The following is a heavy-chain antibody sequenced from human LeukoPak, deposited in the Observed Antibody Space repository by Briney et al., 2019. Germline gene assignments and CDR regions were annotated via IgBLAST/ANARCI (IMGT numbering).Heavy chain of an antibody. CDR3: AKNIGGIAAAGLVDY. J-gene: IGHJ4*02. Sequence: GGSLRLSCAASEFTFSNYAMSWVRQAPGKGLEWVSAISGSGGSTYYADSAKGRFTISRDNSKNTLYLQMNSLRAEDTAVYYCAKNIGGIAAAGLVDYWGQGTLVTVSS. CDR1: EFTFSNYA. D-gene: IGHD6-13*01. V-gene: IGHV3-23*01. CDR2: ISGSGGST.